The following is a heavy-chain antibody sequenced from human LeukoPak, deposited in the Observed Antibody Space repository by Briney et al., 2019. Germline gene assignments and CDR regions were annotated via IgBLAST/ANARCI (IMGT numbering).Heavy chain of an antibody. Sequence: SVKVSCKASGGTFSSYAISWVRQAPGQGLEWMGGIIPIFGTANYAQKFQGRVTITADESTSTAYMELSSLRSEDTAVYYCAGLLVVPAARRLSYYYYGMDVWGQGTTVTVSS. CDR1: GGTFSSYA. D-gene: IGHD2-2*01. V-gene: IGHV1-69*01. J-gene: IGHJ6*02. CDR2: IIPIFGTA. CDR3: AGLLVVPAARRLSYYYYGMDV.